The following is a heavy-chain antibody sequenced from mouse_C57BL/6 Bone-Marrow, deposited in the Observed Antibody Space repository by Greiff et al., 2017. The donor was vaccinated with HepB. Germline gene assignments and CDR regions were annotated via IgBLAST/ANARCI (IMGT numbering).Heavy chain of an antibody. D-gene: IGHD1-1*01. CDR3: APITTVVATEYFDV. J-gene: IGHJ1*03. CDR1: GYTFTSYW. CDR2: IDPSDSYT. Sequence: QVQLQQPGAELVKPGASVKLSCKASGYTFTSYWMQWVKQRPGQGLEWIGEIDPSDSYTNYNQKFKGKAKLTVDTSSSTAYMQLSSLTSEDSAVYYCAPITTVVATEYFDVWGTGTTVTVSS. V-gene: IGHV1-50*01.